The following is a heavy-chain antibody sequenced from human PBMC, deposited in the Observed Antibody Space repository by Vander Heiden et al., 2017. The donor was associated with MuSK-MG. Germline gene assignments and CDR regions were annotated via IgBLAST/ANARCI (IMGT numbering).Heavy chain of an antibody. D-gene: IGHD3-3*01. Sequence: EVQLVESGGGLVKPEESLGLSCAASGFTFRDAWMSWVRQAPGKGLEWVGRIRNKVDGGTTDYASPVKGRFTISRDDSKNTLYLQMNSLRIEDTAIYYCTAVVGIGVVYWGQGTLVTVSS. CDR1: GFTFRDAW. CDR2: IRNKVDGGTT. CDR3: TAVVGIGVVY. V-gene: IGHV3-15*01. J-gene: IGHJ4*02.